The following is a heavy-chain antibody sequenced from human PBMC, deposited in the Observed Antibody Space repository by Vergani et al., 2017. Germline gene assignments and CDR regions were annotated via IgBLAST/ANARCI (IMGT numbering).Heavy chain of an antibody. CDR2: IKSKTDGGTT. CDR1: GFTFSNAW. V-gene: IGHV3-15*01. Sequence: EVQLLESGGGLVQPGGSLRLSCAASGFTFSNAWMSWVRQAPGKGLEWVGRIKSKTDGGTTDYAAPVKGRFTISRDDSKNTLYLQMNSLKTEDTAVYYCTTDENCSGGSCYSVYWGQGTLVTVSS. CDR3: TTDENCSGGSCYSVY. J-gene: IGHJ4*02. D-gene: IGHD2-15*01.